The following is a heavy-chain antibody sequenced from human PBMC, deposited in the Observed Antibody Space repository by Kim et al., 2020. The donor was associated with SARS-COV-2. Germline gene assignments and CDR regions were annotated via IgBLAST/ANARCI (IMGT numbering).Heavy chain of an antibody. V-gene: IGHV3-23*01. CDR3: AKDGSGSYLNWFDP. D-gene: IGHD3-10*01. J-gene: IGHJ5*02. Sequence: ADSVKGRFTIARDKSKNTLYLQMNSLRAEDTAVYYCAKDGSGSYLNWFDPWGQGTLVTVSS.